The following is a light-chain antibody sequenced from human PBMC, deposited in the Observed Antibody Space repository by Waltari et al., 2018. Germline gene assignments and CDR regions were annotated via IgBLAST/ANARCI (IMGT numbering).Light chain of an antibody. CDR3: MQALQTPWT. CDR1: QSLRHSNGYNY. J-gene: IGKJ1*01. V-gene: IGKV2-28*01. CDR2: LGS. Sequence: DIVMTQSPLSLPVTPGESASISCRSSQSLRHSNGYNYLEWYLQKPGQSPQLLIYLGSTRASGVPDRFSGSGSGTVFTLKITRVEAEDVAVYYCMQALQTPWTFGQGTKVEIK.